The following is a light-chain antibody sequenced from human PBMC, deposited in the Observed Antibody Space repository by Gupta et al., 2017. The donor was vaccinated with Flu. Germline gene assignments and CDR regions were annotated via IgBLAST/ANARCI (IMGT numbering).Light chain of an antibody. CDR1: NIGIKS. Sequence: SYVLTQPPSVSVAPGQTASITCGGNNIGIKSVHWYQQKPGQAPVLVVYENRDRPSGIPGRFSGSNSANTATLTISRVEAGDEAGYYCQVWDSASDHPIFGGGTEVTVL. J-gene: IGLJ2*01. CDR3: QVWDSASDHPI. CDR2: ENR. V-gene: IGLV3-21*02.